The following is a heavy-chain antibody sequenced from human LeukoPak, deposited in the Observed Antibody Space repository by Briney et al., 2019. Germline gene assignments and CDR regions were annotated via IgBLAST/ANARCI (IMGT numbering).Heavy chain of an antibody. J-gene: IGHJ6*03. D-gene: IGHD1-26*01. Sequence: GGSLRLSCAASGFTFSSYAMSWVRQAPGKGLEWVSGINWNGGSTGYADSVKGRFTISRDNAKNSLYLQMNSLRAEDTALYYCARHSGSYHYYYYMDVWGKGTTVTVSS. CDR1: GFTFSSYA. V-gene: IGHV3-20*04. CDR3: ARHSGSYHYYYYMDV. CDR2: INWNGGST.